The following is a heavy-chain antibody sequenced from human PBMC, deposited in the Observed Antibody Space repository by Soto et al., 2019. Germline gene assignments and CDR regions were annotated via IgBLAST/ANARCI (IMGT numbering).Heavy chain of an antibody. V-gene: IGHV1-46*01. J-gene: IGHJ6*02. Sequence: GASVKVSCKASGYTFTSYYMHWVRQAPGQGLEWMGIINPSGGSTSYAQKFQGRVTMTRDTSTSTVYMELSSLRSEDTAVYYCARELGGVRRALYYYGMDVWGQGTTVTVSS. CDR2: INPSGGST. CDR3: ARELGGVRRALYYYGMDV. D-gene: IGHD1-26*01. CDR1: GYTFTSYY.